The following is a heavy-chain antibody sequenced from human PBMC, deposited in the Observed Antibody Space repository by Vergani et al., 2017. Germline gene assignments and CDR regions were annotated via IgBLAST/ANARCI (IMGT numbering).Heavy chain of an antibody. CDR3: ARDFIAAAGSACGY. V-gene: IGHV3-21*01. D-gene: IGHD6-13*01. CDR2: ISSSSSYI. CDR1: GFTFSSYS. J-gene: IGHJ4*02. Sequence: VQLVESGGGVVQPGRSLRLSCAASGFTFSSYSMNWVRQAPGKGLEWVSSISSSSSYIYYADSVKGRFTISRDNAKNSLYLQMNSLRAEDTAVYYCARDFIAAAGSACGYWGQGTLVTVSS.